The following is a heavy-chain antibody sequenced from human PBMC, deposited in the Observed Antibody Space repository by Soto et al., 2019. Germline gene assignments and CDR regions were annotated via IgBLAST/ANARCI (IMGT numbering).Heavy chain of an antibody. V-gene: IGHV3-23*01. CDR3: AYSSTPLDS. Sequence: EVQLLESGGGLVQPGGSLRLSCAASGFTFSSYAMSWVRQAPGKGLEWVSAISGSGGSTYYADSVKGRFTISRVNSKNALYLQMSRLRAGDTSVYDVAYSSTPLDSWGQGTLVTVSS. CDR2: ISGSGGST. D-gene: IGHD6-13*01. J-gene: IGHJ4*02. CDR1: GFTFSSYA.